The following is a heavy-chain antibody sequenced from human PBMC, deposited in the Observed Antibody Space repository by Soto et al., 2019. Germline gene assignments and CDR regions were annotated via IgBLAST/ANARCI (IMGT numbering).Heavy chain of an antibody. V-gene: IGHV1-46*01. Sequence: QVQLVQSGAEVKKPGASVKVSCKASGYIFTAYSMHWVRQAPGQGLEWMGVVNPSGGSTNYAQKFRGRITMTRDTSTSTVYMDLISLTSEDTAVYYCAREENCSDGVCYSEYFQRWGQGTLVTVSS. CDR2: VNPSGGST. J-gene: IGHJ1*01. CDR3: AREENCSDGVCYSEYFQR. D-gene: IGHD2-15*01. CDR1: GYIFTAYS.